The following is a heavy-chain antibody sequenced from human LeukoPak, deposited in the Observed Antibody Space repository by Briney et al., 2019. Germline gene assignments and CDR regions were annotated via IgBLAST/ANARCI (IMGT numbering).Heavy chain of an antibody. CDR1: GYTFTGYY. D-gene: IGHD1-26*01. CDR2: INPNSGGT. J-gene: IGHJ3*02. Sequence: ASVKVSCKASGYTFTGYYMHWVRQAPGQGLEWMGWINPNSGGTNYAQKFQGRVTITADESTSTAYMELSSLRSEDTAVYYCARVRSGDQGAFDIWGQGTMVTVSS. V-gene: IGHV1-2*02. CDR3: ARVRSGDQGAFDI.